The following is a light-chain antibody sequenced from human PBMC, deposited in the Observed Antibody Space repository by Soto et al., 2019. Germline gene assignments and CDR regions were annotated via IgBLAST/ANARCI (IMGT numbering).Light chain of an antibody. CDR3: QQAYSFPLT. CDR2: GAS. J-gene: IGKJ4*01. CDR1: QGLGVW. Sequence: DIQMTQSPSSVSASVGDRVTITCRASQGLGVWLGWYQQKPRKAPQLLIFGASGLQTEVPSRFSGSGSGTDFTLTISSLQPEDFATYYCQQAYSFPLTFGGGTKVDIK. V-gene: IGKV1-12*01.